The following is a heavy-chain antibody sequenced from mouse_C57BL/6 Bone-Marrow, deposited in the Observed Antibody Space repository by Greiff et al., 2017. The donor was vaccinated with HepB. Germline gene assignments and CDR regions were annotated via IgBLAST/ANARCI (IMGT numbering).Heavy chain of an antibody. J-gene: IGHJ4*01. CDR1: GFSLTSYG. V-gene: IGHV2-6*01. CDR3: ASFYYYGSYAMDY. D-gene: IGHD1-1*01. CDR2: IWGVGST. Sequence: VQLQESGPGLVAPSQSLSITCTVSGFSLTSYGVDWVRQSPGKGLEWLGVIWGVGSTNYNSALKSRLSISKDNSKSQVFLKMNSLQTDDTAMYYCASFYYYGSYAMDYWGQGTSVTVSS.